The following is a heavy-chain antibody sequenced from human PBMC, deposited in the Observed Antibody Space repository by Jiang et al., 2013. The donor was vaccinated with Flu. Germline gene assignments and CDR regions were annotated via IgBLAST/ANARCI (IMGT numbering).Heavy chain of an antibody. J-gene: IGHJ5*02. D-gene: IGHD2-8*01. CDR1: GFIFSDYW. CDR3: ARALMDEWAREA. CDR2: ISPDGTIT. V-gene: IGHV3-74*01. Sequence: GGSLRLSCTASGFIFSDYWMHWVRQVPGKGLVWVSRISPDGTITNYADSVKGRFTISRDTAKNTVFLQMDSLRGEDTATYFCARALMDEWAREAWGQGTLVTVSS.